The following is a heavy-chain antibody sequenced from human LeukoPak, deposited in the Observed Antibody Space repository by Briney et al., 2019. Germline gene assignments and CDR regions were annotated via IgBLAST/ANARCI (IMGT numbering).Heavy chain of an antibody. CDR1: GYSFSAYY. CDR3: ARGDYGEGEY. Sequence: GASVKVSCRASGYSFSAYYVHWVRQAPAQGLEWVGWISAYNGNTNYAQKLQGRVTMTTDTSTSTAYMELRSLRSDDTAVYYCARGDYGEGEYWGQGTLVTVSS. D-gene: IGHD4-17*01. J-gene: IGHJ4*02. V-gene: IGHV1-18*04. CDR2: ISAYNGNT.